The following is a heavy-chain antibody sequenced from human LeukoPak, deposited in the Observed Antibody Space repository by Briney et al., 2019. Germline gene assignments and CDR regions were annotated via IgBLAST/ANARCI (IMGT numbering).Heavy chain of an antibody. CDR3: ARRPIYGWFDP. D-gene: IGHD3-10*01. CDR1: GGSISSYY. J-gene: IGHJ5*02. V-gene: IGHV4-59*12. Sequence: SETLSLTCTVSGGSISSYYWSWIRQPPGKGLDWIGYIYHSGSTYYNPSLKSRVTISVDRSKNQFSLKLSSVSAADTAVYYCARRPIYGWFDPWGQGTLVTVSS. CDR2: IYHSGST.